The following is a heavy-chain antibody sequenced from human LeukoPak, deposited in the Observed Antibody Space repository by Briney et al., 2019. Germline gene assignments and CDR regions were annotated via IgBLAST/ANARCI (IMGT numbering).Heavy chain of an antibody. J-gene: IGHJ5*02. Sequence: GGSLRLSCAASGFTFSSYAMSWVRQAPGKGLEWVSAISGSGGSTYYADSVKGRFTISRDNSKNTLYLQMNSLRAEDTAVYYCAKWGGSGPSAVNWFDPWGQGTLVTVSS. CDR1: GFTFSSYA. CDR3: AKWGGSGPSAVNWFDP. V-gene: IGHV3-23*01. CDR2: ISGSGGST. D-gene: IGHD3-10*01.